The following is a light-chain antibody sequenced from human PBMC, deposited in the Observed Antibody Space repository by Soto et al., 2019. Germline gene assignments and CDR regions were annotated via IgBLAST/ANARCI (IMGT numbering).Light chain of an antibody. V-gene: IGKV1-12*01. CDR1: QGISRW. CDR2: APS. CDR3: PQTRDYPLT. Sequence: ILMTPAPGSVSPSVGDTIAVTCRTSQGISRWLAWYQQKPGKAPRLLIYAPSSLQNGVPPRFSGTYSGTHFSLTISSLQPGDSATYFCPQTRDYPLTFGRGTKVDIK. J-gene: IGKJ4*01.